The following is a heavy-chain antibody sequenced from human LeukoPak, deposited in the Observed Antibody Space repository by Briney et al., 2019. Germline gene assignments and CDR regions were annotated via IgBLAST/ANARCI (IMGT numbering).Heavy chain of an antibody. CDR3: ASPHYGGNSHYYMDV. V-gene: IGHV3-21*01. Sequence: GSLRLSCAASGFTFSSYSMNWVRQAPGKGLEWVSSISSSSYIYYADSVKGRFTISRDNAKNSLYLQMNSLRAEDTAVYYCASPHYGGNSHYYMDVWGKGTTVTVSS. CDR2: ISSSSYI. J-gene: IGHJ6*03. D-gene: IGHD4-23*01. CDR1: GFTFSSYS.